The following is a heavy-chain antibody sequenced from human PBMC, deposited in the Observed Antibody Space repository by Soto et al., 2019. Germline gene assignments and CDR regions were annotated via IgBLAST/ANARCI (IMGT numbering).Heavy chain of an antibody. CDR1: GGSISSSSYY. Sequence: SETLSLTCTVSGGSISSSSYYWGWIRQPPGKGLEWIGSIYYSGSTYYNPSLKSRVTISVDTSKNQFSLKLSSVTAADTDVYYCARRRDGYNYLDYWGQGTLVTVSS. J-gene: IGHJ4*02. CDR2: IYYSGST. V-gene: IGHV4-39*01. CDR3: ARRRDGYNYLDY. D-gene: IGHD5-12*01.